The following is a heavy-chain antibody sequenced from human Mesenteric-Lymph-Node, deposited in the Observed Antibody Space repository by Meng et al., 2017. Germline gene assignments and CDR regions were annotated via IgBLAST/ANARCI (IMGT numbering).Heavy chain of an antibody. V-gene: IGHV3-74*01. Sequence: GESLKISCAASGFTFSSYWMHWVRQAPGKGLVWVSRINSDGSSTSYADSVKGRFTISRDNAKNSLYLQMNSLRAEDTALYYCAKETAAGTYYYGMDVWGQGTTVTVSS. D-gene: IGHD6-13*01. CDR1: GFTFSSYW. CDR2: INSDGSST. CDR3: AKETAAGTYYYGMDV. J-gene: IGHJ6*02.